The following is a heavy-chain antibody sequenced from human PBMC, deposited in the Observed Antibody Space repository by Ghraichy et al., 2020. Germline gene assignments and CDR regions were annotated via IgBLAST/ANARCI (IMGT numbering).Heavy chain of an antibody. Sequence: GESLNISCAASGFTFSDYYMSWIRQAPVKGLEWVSYISSSGSTIYYADSVKGRFTISRDNAKNSLYLQMNSLRAEDTAVYYCARITDSSGWYGLANWFDPWGQGTLVTVSS. CDR3: ARITDSSGWYGLANWFDP. D-gene: IGHD6-19*01. CDR1: GFTFSDYY. V-gene: IGHV3-11*01. CDR2: ISSSGSTI. J-gene: IGHJ5*02.